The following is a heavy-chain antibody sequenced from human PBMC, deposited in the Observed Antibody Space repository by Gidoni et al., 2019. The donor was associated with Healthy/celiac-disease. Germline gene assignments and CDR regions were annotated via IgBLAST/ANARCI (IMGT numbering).Heavy chain of an antibody. CDR3: AKDPHPGYSYGHFDY. J-gene: IGHJ4*02. Sequence: QVQLVESGGGVVQPGRSLRLSCAASGFTFRSYGMHWVRQAPGKGLEWVAVISYDGSNKYYADSVKGRFTISRDNSKNTLYLQMNSLRAEDTAVYYCAKDPHPGYSYGHFDYWGQGTLVTVSS. V-gene: IGHV3-30*18. D-gene: IGHD5-18*01. CDR2: ISYDGSNK. CDR1: GFTFRSYG.